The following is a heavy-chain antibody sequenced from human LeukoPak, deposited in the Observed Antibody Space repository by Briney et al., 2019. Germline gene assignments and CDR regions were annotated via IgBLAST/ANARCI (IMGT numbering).Heavy chain of an antibody. V-gene: IGHV4-34*01. J-gene: IGHJ4*02. CDR1: GGSFSDYY. CDR2: INHSGST. D-gene: IGHD1-14*01. CDR3: ARGRTGEIDY. Sequence: SETLSLTCAVYGGSFSDYYWTWLRQPPGKGLEWIGEINHSGSTNYNPALKSRVTISIGTSKNQFSLKLNSVTAADTAVYYCARGRTGEIDYWGQGTLVTVSS.